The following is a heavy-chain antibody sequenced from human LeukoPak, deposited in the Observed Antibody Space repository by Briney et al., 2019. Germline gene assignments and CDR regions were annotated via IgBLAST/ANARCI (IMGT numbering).Heavy chain of an antibody. CDR2: INPNSGGT. D-gene: IGHD5-24*01. J-gene: IGHJ4*02. V-gene: IGHV1-2*06. Sequence: GASVKVSCKASGYTFTGYYMHWVRQAPGQGLEWMGRINPNSGGTNYAQKFQGRVTMTRDTSISTAYMELSRLRSDDTAVYYCARELSLRDGYNKRLGYWGQGTLVTVSS. CDR3: ARELSLRDGYNKRLGY. CDR1: GYTFTGYY.